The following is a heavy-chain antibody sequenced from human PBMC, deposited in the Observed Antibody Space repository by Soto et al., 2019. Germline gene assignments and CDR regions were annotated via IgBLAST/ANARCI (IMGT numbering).Heavy chain of an antibody. D-gene: IGHD3-16*02. J-gene: IGHJ2*01. CDR1: GFPSSTYA. Sequence: DVQLLESGGGLVEPGGSLTLSCAASGFPSSTYALNWVRQAPGKGPEWVSTISESGHHTHYAVYVKGRFTISRHKSKNTLPLQMNSLRVDDTAIYYCTKSDGCGCGACYTGTYYYFDVWGRGTLVTVSS. CDR3: TKSDGCGCGACYTGTYYYFDV. V-gene: IGHV3-23*01. CDR2: ISESGHHT.